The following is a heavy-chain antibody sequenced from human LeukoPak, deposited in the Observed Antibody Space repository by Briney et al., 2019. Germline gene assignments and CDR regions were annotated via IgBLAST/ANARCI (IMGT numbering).Heavy chain of an antibody. V-gene: IGHV4-38-2*01. J-gene: IGHJ6*03. D-gene: IGHD2/OR15-2a*01. Sequence: PSETLSLTCAVSGYSISSSYYWGWIRQPPGKGLEWIGSIYHSGNTYYNPSLKSRVTIPVDTSKNQFSLKLSSVAAADTAVYYCARCLSSESTYYYYMDVWGKGTTVTVSS. CDR3: ARCLSSESTYYYYMDV. CDR2: IYHSGNT. CDR1: GYSISSSYY.